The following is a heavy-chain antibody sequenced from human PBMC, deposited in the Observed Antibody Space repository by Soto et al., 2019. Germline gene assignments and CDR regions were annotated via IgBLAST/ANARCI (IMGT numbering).Heavy chain of an antibody. CDR2: INAANGNS. CDR1: GYTSTKDP. D-gene: IGHD1-26*01. J-gene: IGHJ4*02. CDR3: ARDNSGSYYFDY. V-gene: IGHV1-3*01. Sequence: ASVEVSCKTSGYTSTKDPMHWVRQAPGQRLEWMGCINAANGNSEYSQKFQGRVTIIRDTSASTVYMELSSLRSEDTAVYYCARDNSGSYYFDYWGQGTLVTVSS.